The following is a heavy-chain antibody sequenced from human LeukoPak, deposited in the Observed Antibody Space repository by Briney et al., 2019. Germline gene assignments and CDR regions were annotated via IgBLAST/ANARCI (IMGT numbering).Heavy chain of an antibody. CDR1: GYSISSGYY. CDR3: ARMGSSGYYYQAFDY. V-gene: IGHV4-38-2*01. Sequence: SETLSLTCAVSGYSISSGYYWGWIRQPPGKLLERIVNIYHSGSTYYNPSLKSRVTISVDTSKNQFSLKLSSVTAADTAVYYCARMGSSGYYYQAFDYWGQGTLVTVS. D-gene: IGHD3-22*01. J-gene: IGHJ4*02. CDR2: IYHSGST.